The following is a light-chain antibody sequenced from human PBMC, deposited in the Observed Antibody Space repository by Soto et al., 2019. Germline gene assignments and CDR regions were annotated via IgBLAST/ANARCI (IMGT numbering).Light chain of an antibody. V-gene: IGKV3-11*01. CDR3: QQRTDRPPWT. CDR1: QSIGLA. J-gene: IGKJ1*01. Sequence: EIVLTQSPATLSLSPGERATLSCRASQSIGLAIAWYQHKPGQAPRLLIFDASQRATGIPARFVGSRSGTDFTLSISSLEPEDFAVYYCQQRTDRPPWTFGQGTKVESK. CDR2: DAS.